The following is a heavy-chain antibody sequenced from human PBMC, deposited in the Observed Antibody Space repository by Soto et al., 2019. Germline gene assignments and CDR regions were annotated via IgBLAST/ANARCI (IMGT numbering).Heavy chain of an antibody. J-gene: IGHJ4*02. CDR1: GFSLSSSGVG. CDR2: IYWDDDK. CDR3: AHRAGLQGNWDGGYFDF. V-gene: IGHV2-5*02. Sequence: QITLKESGPTRVKPTQTLTLACTFSGFSLSSSGVGVGWIRQPPGKALEQLALIYWDDDKRYSPSLKSRLTITKDTSKNQLALTMTNMDPVDTATYYCAHRAGLQGNWDGGYFDFWGQGALVTVSS. D-gene: IGHD1-1*01.